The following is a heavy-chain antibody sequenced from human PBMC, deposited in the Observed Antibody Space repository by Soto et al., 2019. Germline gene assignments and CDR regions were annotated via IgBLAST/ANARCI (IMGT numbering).Heavy chain of an antibody. CDR3: AVAYGGNLASYYFDY. Sequence: ASVKVSCKASGYTFTSYGISWVRQAPGQGLEWMGWINPSGGSTSYAQKFQGRVTMTRDTSTSTVYKELSSLRSEDTALYYCAVAYGGNLASYYFDYWGQGTLVTAPQ. D-gene: IGHD4-17*01. CDR1: GYTFTSYG. V-gene: IGHV1-46*01. CDR2: INPSGGST. J-gene: IGHJ4*02.